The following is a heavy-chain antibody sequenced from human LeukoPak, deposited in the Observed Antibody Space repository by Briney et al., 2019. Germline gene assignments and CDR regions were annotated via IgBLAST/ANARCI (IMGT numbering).Heavy chain of an antibody. Sequence: GGSLRPSWAAAGFTFSSYSMHWVRQAPGKGRGWVAVISYDGSNKYYADSVKGRFTISRDNSKNTLYLQMNSLRAEDTAVYYCARGSGSYYRRDAYFDYWGQGTLVTVSS. V-gene: IGHV3-30*04. CDR3: ARGSGSYYRRDAYFDY. J-gene: IGHJ4*02. D-gene: IGHD1-26*01. CDR1: GFTFSSYS. CDR2: ISYDGSNK.